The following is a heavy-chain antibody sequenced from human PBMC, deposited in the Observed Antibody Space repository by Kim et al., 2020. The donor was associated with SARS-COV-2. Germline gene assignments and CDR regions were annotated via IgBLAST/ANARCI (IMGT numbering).Heavy chain of an antibody. V-gene: IGHV4-34*01. D-gene: IGHD3-22*01. Sequence: SLKSRVTIAVDTSKNQFSLKLSSVTAADTAVYYCARAHPRYYDSSGSFDYWGQGTLVTVSS. CDR3: ARAHPRYYDSSGSFDY. J-gene: IGHJ4*02.